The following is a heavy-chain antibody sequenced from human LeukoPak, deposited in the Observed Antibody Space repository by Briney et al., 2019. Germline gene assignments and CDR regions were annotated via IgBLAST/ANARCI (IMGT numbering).Heavy chain of an antibody. Sequence: GGSLRLSCAASGFTFSSYAMTWVRQAPGKGLEWGSAIRDSGGNTYYADSVKGRFTISRDNSKNTLYLQMSSLRAEDSAVYSCAKASADDTYYFDYWGQGTLVTVSS. CDR2: IRDSGGNT. D-gene: IGHD3-22*01. V-gene: IGHV3-23*01. CDR3: AKASADDTYYFDY. CDR1: GFTFSSYA. J-gene: IGHJ4*02.